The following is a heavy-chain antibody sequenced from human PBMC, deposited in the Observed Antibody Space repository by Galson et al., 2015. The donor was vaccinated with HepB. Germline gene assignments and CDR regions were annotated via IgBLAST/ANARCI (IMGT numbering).Heavy chain of an antibody. CDR1: GDTFTSHW. CDR3: ARLSPEYYHSSGMDF. J-gene: IGHJ6*02. V-gene: IGHV5-51*01. CDR2: NDPGDSDT. Sequence: QSGGEGKKKGEATKRASKGSGDTFTSHWIGWVRQRPGKGLEWMGINDPGDSDTRYSPSFQGQVTISADKSITTAYLQWSSLKASETALSYCARLSPEYYHSSGMDFWGQGTTVTVSS.